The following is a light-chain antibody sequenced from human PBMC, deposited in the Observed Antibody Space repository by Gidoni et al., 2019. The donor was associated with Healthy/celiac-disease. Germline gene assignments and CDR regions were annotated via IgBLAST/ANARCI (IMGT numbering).Light chain of an antibody. J-gene: IGKJ4*01. CDR2: GAS. CDR1: QSVSSSH. CDR3: QQYGSSPALT. Sequence: EIVLTQSPGTLSLSSGERATLSCRASQSVSSSHLAWYQQKPGQAPRLLIYGASSRATGIPDRFSGSGSGTDFTLTISRLEPEDFAVYYCQQYGSSPALTFGGGTKVEIK. V-gene: IGKV3-20*01.